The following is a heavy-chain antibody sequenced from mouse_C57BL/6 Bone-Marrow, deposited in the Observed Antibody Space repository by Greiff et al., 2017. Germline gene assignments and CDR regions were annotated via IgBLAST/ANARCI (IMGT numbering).Heavy chain of an antibody. CDR2: IYPGGGYT. CDR1: GYTFTNYW. D-gene: IGHD1-1*01. CDR3: ARTLSYYGSSYWYFDV. Sequence: QVQLQQSGAELVRPGTSVKMSCKASGYTFTNYWIGWAKQRPGHGLEWIGDIYPGGGYTNYNEKFKGKATLTADKSSCTAYMQFSSLTSEDSAIYYCARTLSYYGSSYWYFDVWGTGTTVTVSS. J-gene: IGHJ1*03. V-gene: IGHV1-63*01.